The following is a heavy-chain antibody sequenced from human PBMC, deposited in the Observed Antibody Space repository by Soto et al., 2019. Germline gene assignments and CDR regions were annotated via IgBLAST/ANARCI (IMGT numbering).Heavy chain of an antibody. Sequence: QVQLQESGPGLVKPSQTLSLTCTVSGGSISSGGYYWSWIRQHPGKGLEWIGYIYYSGSTYYNPSPKSRVTISVDPSKNQFSLKLSSVTAADTAVYYCAAGYSSSSKVFWFDPWGQGTLVTVSS. V-gene: IGHV4-31*03. CDR2: IYYSGST. CDR1: GGSISSGGYY. D-gene: IGHD6-6*01. J-gene: IGHJ5*02. CDR3: AAGYSSSSKVFWFDP.